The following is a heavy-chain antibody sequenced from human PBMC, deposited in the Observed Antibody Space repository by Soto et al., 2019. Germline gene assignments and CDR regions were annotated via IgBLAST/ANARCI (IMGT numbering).Heavy chain of an antibody. CDR2: ISGSGGST. D-gene: IGHD2-21*01. CDR3: AKISGDAPYFDY. CDR1: GFTFSSYA. V-gene: IGHV3-23*01. Sequence: PGGSLRLSYAASGFTFSSYAMSWVRQAPGKGLEWVSAISGSGGSTYYAASVKGRFTISRDNSKNTLYLQMNSLRAEDTAVYYCAKISGDAPYFDYWGQGTLVTVSS. J-gene: IGHJ4*02.